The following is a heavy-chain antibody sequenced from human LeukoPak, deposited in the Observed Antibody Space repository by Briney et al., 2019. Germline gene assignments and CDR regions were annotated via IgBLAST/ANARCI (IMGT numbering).Heavy chain of an antibody. D-gene: IGHD4-23*01. CDR3: ARDRRNRVYGGNLYYFDY. CDR2: IIPIFGTA. Sequence: ASVKVSCKASGGTFSSYAISWVRQAPGQGLEWMGGIIPIFGTANYAQKFQGRVTITTDEYTSTAYMELSSLRSEDTAVYYCARDRRNRVYGGNLYYFDYWGQGTLVTVSS. V-gene: IGHV1-69*05. CDR1: GGTFSSYA. J-gene: IGHJ4*02.